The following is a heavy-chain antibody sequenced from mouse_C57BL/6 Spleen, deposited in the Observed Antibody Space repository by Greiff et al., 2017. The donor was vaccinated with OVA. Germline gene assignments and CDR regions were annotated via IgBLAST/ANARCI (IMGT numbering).Heavy chain of an antibody. V-gene: IGHV10-1*01. Sequence: EVQVVESGGGLVQPKGSLKLSCAASGFSFNTYAMNWVRQAPGKGLEWVARIRSKSNNYATYYADSVKDRFTISRDDSESMLYLQMNNLKTEDTAMYYCVRHGWWGDAMDYWGQGTSVTVSS. J-gene: IGHJ4*01. D-gene: IGHD1-1*02. CDR1: GFSFNTYA. CDR3: VRHGWWGDAMDY. CDR2: IRSKSNNYAT.